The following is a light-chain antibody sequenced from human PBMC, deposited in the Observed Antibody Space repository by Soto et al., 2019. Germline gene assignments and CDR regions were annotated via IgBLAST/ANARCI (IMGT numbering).Light chain of an antibody. CDR2: GAS. J-gene: IGKJ1*01. V-gene: IGKV3-20*01. CDR1: QSVSTI. Sequence: EIVMTQSPATLSVSPGERTTLSCRASQSVSTILAWYQQKPGQAPRLLIYGASSRATGIPDRFSGSGSGTDFTLTISRLEPEDSAVYYCQQHGTTFGQGTKVDI. CDR3: QQHGTT.